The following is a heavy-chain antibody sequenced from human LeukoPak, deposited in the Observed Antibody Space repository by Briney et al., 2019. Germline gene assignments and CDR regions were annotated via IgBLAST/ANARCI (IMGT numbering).Heavy chain of an antibody. V-gene: IGHV3-21*01. CDR2: ISISGDTT. CDR1: GFTFSSHA. Sequence: PGGSLRLSCVASGFTFSSHAMTWVRQAPGKGLEWVSAISISGDTTYYADAVKGRFTISRDNAKNSLYLQMNSLRAEDTAVYYCARDLLPADYWGQGTLVTVSS. CDR3: ARDLLPADY. J-gene: IGHJ4*02.